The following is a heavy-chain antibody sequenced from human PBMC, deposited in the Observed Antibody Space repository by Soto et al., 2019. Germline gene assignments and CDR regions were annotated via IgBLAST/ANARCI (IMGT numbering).Heavy chain of an antibody. J-gene: IGHJ4*01. V-gene: IGHV3-21*01. D-gene: IGHD3-16*01. CDR3: TTDLPNMPGEAL. Sequence: EVQLVESGGGLVKPGGSLRLSCAASGFTFSSYSMNWVRQAPGKGLEWVSSISSSSTYIYYADSVKGRFTISRDNAKNSLYLQMNILRAEDTAVYYCTTDLPNMPGEALWGHGTLVTVSS. CDR1: GFTFSSYS. CDR2: ISSSSTYI.